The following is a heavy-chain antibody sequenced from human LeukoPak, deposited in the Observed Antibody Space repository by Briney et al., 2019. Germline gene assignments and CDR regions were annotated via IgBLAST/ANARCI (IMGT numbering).Heavy chain of an antibody. CDR1: GFTFSSYS. CDR2: ISSSSSNI. J-gene: IGHJ4*02. V-gene: IGHV3-21*01. D-gene: IGHD3-10*01. CDR3: ARGRITMVRGVIIGFRFDY. Sequence: GGSLRLSCAASGFTFSSYSMNWVRQAPGKGLEWVSSISSSSSNIYYADSVKGRFTISRDNAKNSLYLQMNSLRAEDTAVYYCARGRITMVRGVIIGFRFDYWGQGTLVTVSS.